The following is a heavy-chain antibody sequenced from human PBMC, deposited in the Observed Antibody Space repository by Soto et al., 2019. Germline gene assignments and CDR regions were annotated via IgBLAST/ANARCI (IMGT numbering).Heavy chain of an antibody. CDR3: ASAGGGYCSSTSCSFDI. Sequence: SVKVSCKASGYTFTSYAMHWVRQAPGQRLEWMGWINAGNGNTKYSQKFQGRVTITRDTSASTAYMELSSLRSEDTAVYYCASAGGGYCSSTSCSFDIWGQGTMVTVSS. CDR1: GYTFTSYA. CDR2: INAGNGNT. D-gene: IGHD2-2*01. V-gene: IGHV1-3*01. J-gene: IGHJ3*02.